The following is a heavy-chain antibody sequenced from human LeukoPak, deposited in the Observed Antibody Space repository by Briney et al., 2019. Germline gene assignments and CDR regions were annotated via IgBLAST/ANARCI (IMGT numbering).Heavy chain of an antibody. CDR1: GGTFISYA. V-gene: IGHV1-69*13. Sequence: SVKVSCKASGGTFISYAISWVRQAPGQGLEWMGGIIPIFGTANYAQKFQGRVTITADESTSTAYMELSSLRSEDTAVYYCAGTEGTYYDFWSGSNYYYYGMDVWGQGTTVTVSS. CDR2: IIPIFGTA. J-gene: IGHJ6*02. CDR3: AGTEGTYYDFWSGSNYYYYGMDV. D-gene: IGHD3-3*01.